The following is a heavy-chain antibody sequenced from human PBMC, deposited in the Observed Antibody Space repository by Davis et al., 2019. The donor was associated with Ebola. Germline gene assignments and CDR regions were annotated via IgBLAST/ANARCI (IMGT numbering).Heavy chain of an antibody. V-gene: IGHV5-10-1*01. CDR3: ASRPYYYDGMDV. CDR1: GYSFTSYW. J-gene: IGHJ6*02. Sequence: GESLKISCQCSGYSFTSYWIRWVRQMPGKGLEWMGRIDPSDSYTNYSPSFQGHVTISADKSISTAYLQWSSLKASDTAMYYCASRPYYYDGMDVWGQGTTVTVSS. CDR2: IDPSDSYT.